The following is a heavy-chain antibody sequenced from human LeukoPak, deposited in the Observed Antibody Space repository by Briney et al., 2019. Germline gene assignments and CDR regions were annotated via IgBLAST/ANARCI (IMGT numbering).Heavy chain of an antibody. Sequence: PGGSLRLSCAASGFTFSSYWMSWVRQAPGKGLEGVADIKQDGSEKYYVDSVKGRFTISRDNAKNSLYLQMNSLRAEDTAVYYCARADYDCVWGSYRQYYFDYWGQGTLVTVSS. CDR1: GFTFSSYW. CDR3: ARADYDCVWGSYRQYYFDY. CDR2: IKQDGSEK. J-gene: IGHJ4*02. V-gene: IGHV3-7*01. D-gene: IGHD3-16*02.